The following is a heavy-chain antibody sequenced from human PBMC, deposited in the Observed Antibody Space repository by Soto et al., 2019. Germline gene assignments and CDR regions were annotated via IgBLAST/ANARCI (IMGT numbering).Heavy chain of an antibody. CDR2: IYHSGST. J-gene: IGHJ5*02. Sequence: SETLSLTCAVSGYSISSGYYWGWIRQPPGKGLEWIGSIYHSGSTYYNPSLKSRVTISVDTSKNQFSLKLSSVTAADTAVYYCARVRAYYGSGSPHNWFDPWGQGTLVTVSS. D-gene: IGHD3-10*01. V-gene: IGHV4-38-2*01. CDR1: GYSISSGYY. CDR3: ARVRAYYGSGSPHNWFDP.